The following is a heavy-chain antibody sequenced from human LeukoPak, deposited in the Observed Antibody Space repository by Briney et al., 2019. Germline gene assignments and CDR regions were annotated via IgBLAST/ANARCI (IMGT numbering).Heavy chain of an antibody. CDR1: GFTFSSYA. J-gene: IGHJ3*02. CDR2: ISGSGGST. Sequence: PGGSLRLSCVASGFTFSSYAMSWVRQAPGKGLEWVSAISGSGGSTYYADSVKGRFTISRDNSKNTLYLQMNSLRAEDTAVYYCARDFRDEKDAFDIWGQGTMVTVSS. V-gene: IGHV3-23*01. CDR3: ARDFRDEKDAFDI.